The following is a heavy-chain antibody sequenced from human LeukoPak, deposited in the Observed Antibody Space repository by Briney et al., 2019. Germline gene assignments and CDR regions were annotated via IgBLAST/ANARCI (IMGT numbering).Heavy chain of an antibody. CDR1: GGSFSGYY. V-gene: IGHV4-34*01. CDR3: ARGPRITMVRGVIALLYFDN. Sequence: PSETLSLTCAVYGGSFSGYYWSWIRQPPGKGLEWIGEINHSGSTNYNPSLKSRVTISVDTSKNQFSLKLSSVTAADTAVYYCARGPRITMVRGVIALLYFDNWGQGTLVTVSS. CDR2: INHSGST. D-gene: IGHD3-10*01. J-gene: IGHJ4*02.